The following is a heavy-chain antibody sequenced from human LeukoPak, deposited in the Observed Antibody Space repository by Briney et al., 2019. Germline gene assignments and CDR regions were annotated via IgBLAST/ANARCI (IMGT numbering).Heavy chain of an antibody. CDR3: ARGSTYYDSSGQVPFDY. J-gene: IGHJ4*02. CDR1: GFTFSNHA. Sequence: PGGSLRLSCAASGFTFSNHAIYWVRQAPGKGLEWVSYISSSSSTIYYADSVKGRFTISRDNAKNSLYLQMNSLRAEDTAVYYCARGSTYYDSSGQVPFDYWGQGTLVTVSS. D-gene: IGHD3-22*01. V-gene: IGHV3-48*01. CDR2: ISSSSSTI.